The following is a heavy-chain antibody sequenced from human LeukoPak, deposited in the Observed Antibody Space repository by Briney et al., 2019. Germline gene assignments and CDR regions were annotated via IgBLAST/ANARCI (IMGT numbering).Heavy chain of an antibody. CDR1: GFSLSTSRVG. V-gene: IGHV2-5*02. J-gene: IGHJ6*04. D-gene: IGHD3-16*02. CDR2: IYWDDDK. Sequence: KESGPTLVKPTQTLTLTCTFSGFSLSTSRVGVGWIRQPPGKALEWLVLIYWDDDKRYSPSLKSRLTITKDTSKNQVVLTMTNMDPVDTATYYCAHLDLSLYDYGMDVWGKGTTVTVSS. CDR3: AHLDLSLYDYGMDV.